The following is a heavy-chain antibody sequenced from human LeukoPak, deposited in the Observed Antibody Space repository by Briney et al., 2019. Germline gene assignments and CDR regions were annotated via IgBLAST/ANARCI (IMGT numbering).Heavy chain of an antibody. CDR3: ARDGGTMVRGVTSSPGRYYYYYMDV. J-gene: IGHJ6*03. D-gene: IGHD3-10*01. CDR2: IIPIFGTA. Sequence: SVKVSCKASGGTFSSYAISWVRQAPGQGLEWMGGIIPIFGTANYAQKFQGRVTITADESTSTAYMELSSLRSEDTAVYYCARDGGTMVRGVTSSPGRYYYYYMDVWGKRTTVTVSS. V-gene: IGHV1-69*13. CDR1: GGTFSSYA.